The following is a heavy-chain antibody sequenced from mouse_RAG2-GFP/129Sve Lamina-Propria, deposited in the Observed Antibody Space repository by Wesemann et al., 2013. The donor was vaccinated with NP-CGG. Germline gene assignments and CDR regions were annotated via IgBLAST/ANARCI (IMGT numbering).Heavy chain of an antibody. CDR3: ARWVRAWFAY. CDR2: NGGT. Sequence: NGGTSYNQKFKGKATLTVDKSLSTAYMQLNSLTSEDSAVYYCARWVRAWFAYWGQGTLVTVSA. V-gene: IGHV1-36*01. D-gene: IGHD2-2*01. J-gene: IGHJ3*01.